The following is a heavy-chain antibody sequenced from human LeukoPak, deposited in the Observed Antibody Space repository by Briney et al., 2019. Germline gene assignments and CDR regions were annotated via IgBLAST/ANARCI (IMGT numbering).Heavy chain of an antibody. CDR2: ISAYNGNT. CDR3: ARDKGLRTVTYYYGMDV. Sequence: ASVKVSCKASGYTFTSYGISWVRQAPGQGLEWMGWISAYNGNTNYAQKLQGRVTMTTDTSTSTAYMELRSLRSDDTAVYYCARDKGLRTVTYYYGMDVWGQGTTVTVSS. V-gene: IGHV1-18*01. CDR1: GYTFTSYG. D-gene: IGHD4-17*01. J-gene: IGHJ6*02.